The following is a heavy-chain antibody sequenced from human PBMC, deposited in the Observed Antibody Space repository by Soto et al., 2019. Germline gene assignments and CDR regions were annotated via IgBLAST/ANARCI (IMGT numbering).Heavy chain of an antibody. CDR2: IKEDGSEK. V-gene: IGHV3-7*03. J-gene: IGHJ4*02. CDR1: GFTFSNYW. D-gene: IGHD3-16*01. Sequence: EVQLVESGGXLVQPGGSLRLSCAASGFTFSNYWMSWVRQAPGKGLEWVANIKEDGSEKYYVDSVKGRFTISRDNAKNSLYLQMNSLRAEDTAVYYCVRVGRLGGYWGQGTLVTVSS. CDR3: VRVGRLGGY.